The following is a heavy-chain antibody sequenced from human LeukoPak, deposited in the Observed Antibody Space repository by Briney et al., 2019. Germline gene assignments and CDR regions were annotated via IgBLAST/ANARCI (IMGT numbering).Heavy chain of an antibody. Sequence: SETLSLTCTVSGGSISGFYWTWIRQPPGKALEWIGYTYYGGSTHYNPSLESRVTISVDTSKNQFSLELTSVTAADTAVYYCAGQSVAAGTRWFDPGGQGAWSPSPQ. CDR1: GGSISGFY. CDR2: TYYGGST. D-gene: IGHD6-13*01. CDR3: AGQSVAAGTRWFDP. V-gene: IGHV4-59*08. J-gene: IGHJ5*02.